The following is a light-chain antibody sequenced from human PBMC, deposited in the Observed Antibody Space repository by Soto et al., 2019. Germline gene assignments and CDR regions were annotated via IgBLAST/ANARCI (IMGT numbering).Light chain of an antibody. CDR1: QSVSSSY. Sequence: EIVLTQSPATLSLSPGERATLSCRASQSVSSSYLAWYQQKPGQAPRLLIYDASNRATGIPARFSGSGSGTDFTLTINSLDPEDFAVYYCQQRSNWPPTFGQGTKVDIK. J-gene: IGKJ1*01. V-gene: IGKV3-11*01. CDR3: QQRSNWPPT. CDR2: DAS.